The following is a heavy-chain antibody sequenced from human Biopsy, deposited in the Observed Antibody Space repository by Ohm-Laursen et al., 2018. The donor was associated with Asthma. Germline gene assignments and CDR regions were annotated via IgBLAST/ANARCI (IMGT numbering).Heavy chain of an antibody. CDR1: GGTFNTYV. CDR3: ARKAGSCISRACYSLDF. CDR2: INSVFGTT. J-gene: IGHJ4*02. V-gene: IGHV1-69*01. D-gene: IGHD2-15*01. Sequence: SSVKVSFKSLGGTFNTYVIGWVRQAPGQRLEWMGGINSVFGTTTYPQKFQDRVTITADDSTSTVYMELSSLRSEDTAVYYCARKAGSCISRACYSLDFWGQGTLVTVSS.